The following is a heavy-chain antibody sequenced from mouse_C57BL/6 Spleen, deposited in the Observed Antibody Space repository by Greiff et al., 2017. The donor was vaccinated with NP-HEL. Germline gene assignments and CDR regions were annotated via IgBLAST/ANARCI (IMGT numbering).Heavy chain of an antibody. Sequence: VQLQQSGPELVKPGASVKIPCKASGYTFTDYNMDWVKQSHGKSLEWIGDINPNNGGTIYNQKFKGKATLTVDKSSSTAYMELRSLTSEDTAVYYCARDDSNSDYAMDYWGQGTSVTVSS. V-gene: IGHV1-18*01. CDR3: ARDDSNSDYAMDY. CDR2: INPNNGGT. J-gene: IGHJ4*01. D-gene: IGHD2-5*01. CDR1: GYTFTDYN.